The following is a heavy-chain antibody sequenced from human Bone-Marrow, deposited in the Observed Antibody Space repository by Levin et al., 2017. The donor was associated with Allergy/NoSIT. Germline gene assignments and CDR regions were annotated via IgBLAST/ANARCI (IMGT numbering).Heavy chain of an antibody. V-gene: IGHV4-59*01. Sequence: SETLSLTCTVSGGSIGDFYWAWIRQPPGKGLEWIGYVHYSGNTNYNPSLEGRVSMSVDTSKIQVSLRLSSLTAADTAVYYCARSNVLTSINYWGQGTLVTVSS. J-gene: IGHJ4*02. CDR2: VHYSGNT. CDR3: ARSNVLTSINY. D-gene: IGHD4-11*01. CDR1: GGSIGDFY.